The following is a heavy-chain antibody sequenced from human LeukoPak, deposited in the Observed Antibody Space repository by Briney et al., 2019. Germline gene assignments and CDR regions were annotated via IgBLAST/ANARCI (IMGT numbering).Heavy chain of an antibody. CDR2: ISASSGTR. D-gene: IGHD2-15*01. CDR1: GFTFSDYY. CDR3: ARGLAANDWFDP. V-gene: IGHV3-11*01. J-gene: IGHJ5*02. Sequence: GGSLRLSCAASGFTFSDYYMNWIRQAPGKGLEWLSYISASSGTRYYADSVKGRFTTSRDNAKNSLYLQMNSLRAEDTAVYYCARGLAANDWFDPWGQGTLVTVSS.